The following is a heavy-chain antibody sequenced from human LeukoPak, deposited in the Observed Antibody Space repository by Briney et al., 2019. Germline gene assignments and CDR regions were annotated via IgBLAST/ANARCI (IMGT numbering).Heavy chain of an antibody. J-gene: IGHJ4*02. V-gene: IGHV3-23*01. CDR2: IGSSGAGT. D-gene: IGHD2/OR15-2a*01. Sequence: GRSLRLSCAASGFTFSSYAMSWVRQAPGEGLGRVSGIGSSGAGTYYVDSVKVRFTISRDNSKNTLYLQINSLRAEDTALYYCAKVMTGYYYYFDSWGQGALVTVSS. CDR3: AKVMTGYYYYFDS. CDR1: GFTFSSYA.